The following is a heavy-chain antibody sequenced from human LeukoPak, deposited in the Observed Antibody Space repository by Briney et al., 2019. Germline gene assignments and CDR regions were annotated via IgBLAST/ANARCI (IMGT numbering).Heavy chain of an antibody. CDR3: ARDPFPSYCSGGSCYSAF. V-gene: IGHV3-74*01. Sequence: GGSLRLSCAASGFTFSTYWMHWVRQAPGKGLVWVSRINSDGSSTSYADSVKGRFTISRDNAKNTLYLQMDSLRAVDTAVYYCARDPFPSYCSGGSCYSAFWGQGTPVTVSS. J-gene: IGHJ4*02. D-gene: IGHD2-15*01. CDR1: GFTFSTYW. CDR2: INSDGSST.